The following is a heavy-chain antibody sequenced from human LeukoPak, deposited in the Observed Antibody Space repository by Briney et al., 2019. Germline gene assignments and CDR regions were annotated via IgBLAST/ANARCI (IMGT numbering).Heavy chain of an antibody. CDR1: GFTFISYS. V-gene: IGHV3-21*01. J-gene: IGHJ4*02. CDR3: AGGGNGYFDY. D-gene: IGHD4-23*01. Sequence: GGSLRLSCAASGFTFISYSMNGVRQPPGKGLEWVSSISSSSSYIYYADSVKGRFTISRDNAKNSLYLQMNSLRAEDTAVYYCAGGGNGYFDYWGQGTLVTVSS. CDR2: ISSSSSYI.